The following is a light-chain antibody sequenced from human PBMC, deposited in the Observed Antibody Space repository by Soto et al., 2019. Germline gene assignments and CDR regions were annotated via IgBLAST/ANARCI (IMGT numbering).Light chain of an antibody. CDR2: TKN. J-gene: IGLJ2*01. CDR1: SSNIGNYT. Sequence: QAVVTQTPSASGTPGQRVAISCSGSSSNIGNYTVNWFQQLPGTAPKLLIYTKNQRPSGVPDRLSGCKSGTSASPAISGLQSEDEAGYYCAAWDDSLSGQVFGGGTKVTVL. CDR3: AAWDDSLSGQV. V-gene: IGLV1-44*01.